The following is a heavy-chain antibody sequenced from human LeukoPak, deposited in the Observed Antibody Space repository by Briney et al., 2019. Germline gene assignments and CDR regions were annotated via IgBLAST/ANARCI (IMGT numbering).Heavy chain of an antibody. CDR1: GFTFSSYA. J-gene: IGHJ3*02. D-gene: IGHD3-22*01. CDR2: ISGSGGST. V-gene: IGHV3-23*01. Sequence: GGSLRLSCAASGFTFSSYAMSWVRQAPGKGLEWVSAISGSGGSTYYADSVKGRFTISRDNSKNTLYLQMNSLRAEDTAVYYCAKDENYYDSSGYYMRGAFDIWGQGTMVTASS. CDR3: AKDENYYDSSGYYMRGAFDI.